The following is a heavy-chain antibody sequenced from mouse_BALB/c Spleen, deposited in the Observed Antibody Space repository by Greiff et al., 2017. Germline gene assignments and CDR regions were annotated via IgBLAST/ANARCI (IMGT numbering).Heavy chain of an antibody. D-gene: IGHD1-1*01. Sequence: DVQLQESGAELVKPGASVKLSCTASGFNIKDTYMHWVKQRPEQGLEWIGRIDPANGNTKYDPKFQGKATITADTSSNTAYLQLSSLTSEDTAVYYCARGRGYGSSYYYAMDYWGQGTSVTVSS. CDR1: GFNIKDTY. V-gene: IGHV14-3*02. CDR2: IDPANGNT. J-gene: IGHJ4*01. CDR3: ARGRGYGSSYYYAMDY.